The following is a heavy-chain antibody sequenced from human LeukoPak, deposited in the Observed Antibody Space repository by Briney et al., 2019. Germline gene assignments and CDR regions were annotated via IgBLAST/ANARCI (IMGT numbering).Heavy chain of an antibody. CDR1: GGSIYSSNYF. Sequence: PSETLSLTCTVSGGSIYSSNYFWGWVRQPPGKGLDWIGSIYYSGSSYYSPSLRSRVTISVDTSKNQFSLKLSSVTAADTAVYYCARHSALTTFTFDYWGQGTLVTVSS. V-gene: IGHV4-39*01. D-gene: IGHD2/OR15-2a*01. CDR2: IYYSGSS. CDR3: ARHSALTTFTFDY. J-gene: IGHJ4*02.